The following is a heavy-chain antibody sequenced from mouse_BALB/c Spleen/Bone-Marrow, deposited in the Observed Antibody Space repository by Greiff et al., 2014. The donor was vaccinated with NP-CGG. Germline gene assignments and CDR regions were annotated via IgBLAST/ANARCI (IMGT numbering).Heavy chain of an antibody. V-gene: IGHV7-3*02. CDR2: IRNKANGYTT. CDR1: GFTFTDYY. J-gene: IGHJ2*01. Sequence: DVKLVESGGGLVQPGGSLRLSCATSGFTFTDYYMNWVRQPPGKALEWLGFIRNKANGYTTEYSASVKGRFTISGDNSQNILYLQMNTLRAEGSATYYCARDKGRVFFDYWGQGTTLTVSS. CDR3: ARDKGRVFFDY.